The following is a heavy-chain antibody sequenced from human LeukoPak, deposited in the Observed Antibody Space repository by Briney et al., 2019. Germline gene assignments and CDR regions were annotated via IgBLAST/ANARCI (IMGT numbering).Heavy chain of an antibody. Sequence: PSETLSLTCAVYGGSFSGYYWSWIRQPPGKGLEWIGEINHSGSTNYNPSLKSRVTISVDKSKNQFSLKLSSVTAADTAVYYCARGWNYYGSGSYSHWGQGTLVTVSS. CDR2: INHSGST. V-gene: IGHV4-34*01. J-gene: IGHJ4*02. D-gene: IGHD3-10*01. CDR1: GGSFSGYY. CDR3: ARGWNYYGSGSYSH.